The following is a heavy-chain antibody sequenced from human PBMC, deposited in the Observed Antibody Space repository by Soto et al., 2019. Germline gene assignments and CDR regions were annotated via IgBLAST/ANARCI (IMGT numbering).Heavy chain of an antibody. CDR1: GFSFTNDW. V-gene: IGHV3-7*02. CDR2: IKGDGSKT. CDR3: PPAVSPVSGDLYFDAFDI. D-gene: IGHD2-2*01. J-gene: IGHJ3*02. Sequence: QLVESGGGLVQPGGSLRLSCEASGFSFTNDWMTWVRQAPGKGLEWVANIKGDGSKTSYLDNVRGRFTASRDNAKGSLYMQMKSMRAEYKALSFCPPAVSPVSGDLYFDAFDIWGQGTMVTVSS.